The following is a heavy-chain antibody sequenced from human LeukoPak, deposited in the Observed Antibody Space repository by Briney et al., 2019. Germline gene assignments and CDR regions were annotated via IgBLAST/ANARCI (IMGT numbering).Heavy chain of an antibody. CDR1: GGSIFSYY. V-gene: IGHV4-4*08. CDR2: IYANGIT. D-gene: IGHD3-22*01. Sequence: SETLSLTCTVSGGSIFSYYWNWLRQSPGKGLEWIGYIYANGITTYNPSLRSRGSLSIDTSRNQFSLRLTSVTAADTATYYCAGRAYYDSSGYNPTAGYFDLWGRGTLVTVSS. J-gene: IGHJ2*01. CDR3: AGRAYYDSSGYNPTAGYFDL.